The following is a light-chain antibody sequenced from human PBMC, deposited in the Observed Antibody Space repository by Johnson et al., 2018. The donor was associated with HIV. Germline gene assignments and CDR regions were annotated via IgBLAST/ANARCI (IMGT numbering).Light chain of an antibody. CDR3: GTWDSSRGSYV. CDR2: ENN. J-gene: IGLJ1*01. CDR1: SSNIGNNY. V-gene: IGLV1-51*02. Sequence: QSVLTQPPSVSAAPGQKVTISCSGSSSNIGNNYVSWYQQLPGTAPKLLIYENNMRPSGIPDRFSGSKSGTSATLGITGLQTGDEADYYCGTWDSSRGSYVFGTGTKVTVL.